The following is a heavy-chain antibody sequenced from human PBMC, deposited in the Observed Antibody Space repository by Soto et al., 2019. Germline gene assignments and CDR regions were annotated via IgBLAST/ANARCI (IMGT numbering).Heavy chain of an antibody. CDR2: IKSKTDGGTT. V-gene: IGHV3-15*01. Sequence: GGSLRLSCAASGFTFSNAWMSWVRQAPGKGLEWVGRIKSKTDGGTTDYAAPVKGRFTISRDDSKNTLYLQMNSLKTEDTAVYYCTTDLSYRDAFDIWGQGTMVTVSS. CDR1: GFTFSNAW. CDR3: TTDLSYRDAFDI. J-gene: IGHJ3*02.